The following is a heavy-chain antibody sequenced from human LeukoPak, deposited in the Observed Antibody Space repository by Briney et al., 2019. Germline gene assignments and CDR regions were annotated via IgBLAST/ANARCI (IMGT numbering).Heavy chain of an antibody. V-gene: IGHV3-11*01. CDR2: ISSSGSTI. CDR3: ARCRQGGYYYDSSGYDY. J-gene: IGHJ4*02. CDR1: GFTFSDYY. Sequence: GGSLRLSCAASGFTFSDYYMTWLRQAPGKGLEWVSYISSSGSTIYYADSVKGRFTISRDNAKNSLYLQMNSLRAEDTAVYYCARCRQGGYYYDSSGYDYWGQGTLVTVSS. D-gene: IGHD3-22*01.